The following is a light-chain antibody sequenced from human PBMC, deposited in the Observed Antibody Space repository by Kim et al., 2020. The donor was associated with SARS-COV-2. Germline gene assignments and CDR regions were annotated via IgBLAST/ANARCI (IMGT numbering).Light chain of an antibody. J-gene: IGLJ2*01. V-gene: IGLV2-14*03. CDR2: DVS. Sequence: QSALTQPASVSGSPGQSITISCSGSSVDIGYNNYVSWYQQCPGKAPKLIVFDVSTRPSGVSNRFFGSKSGNTASLTISGLQPEDEADYHCSSSTSSRTVVFGGGTQLTVL. CDR1: SVDIGYNNY. CDR3: SSSTSSRTVV.